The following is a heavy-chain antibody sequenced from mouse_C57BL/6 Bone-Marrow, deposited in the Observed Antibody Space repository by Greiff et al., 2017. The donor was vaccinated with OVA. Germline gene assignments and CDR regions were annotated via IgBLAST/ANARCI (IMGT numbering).Heavy chain of an antibody. CDR1: GYTFTSYW. D-gene: IGHD1-1*01. CDR3: ARGGIGTWYFDV. CDR2: INPSNGGT. Sequence: QVQLQQPGTELVKPGASVKLSCKASGYTFTSYWMHWVKQRPGQGLEWIGNINPSNGGTNYNEKFKSKATLTVDKSSSTAYMQLSSLTSEDSAVYYWARGGIGTWYFDVWGTGTTVTVSS. V-gene: IGHV1-53*01. J-gene: IGHJ1*03.